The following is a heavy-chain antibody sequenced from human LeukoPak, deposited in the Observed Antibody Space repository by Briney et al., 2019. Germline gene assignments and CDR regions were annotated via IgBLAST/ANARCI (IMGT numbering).Heavy chain of an antibody. CDR1: GFTFDNYA. CDR2: IAWNSGEK. CDR3: ARDHNYAFDN. D-gene: IGHD1-1*01. J-gene: IGHJ4*02. V-gene: IGHV3-9*01. Sequence: GRPLRLSCAASGFTFDNYAMHWVRQAPGKGLEWVSGIAWNSGEKGYADSVKGRFTISADNAKKSLYLQMNSLRVEDTAVYYCARDHNYAFDNWGQGTLVSVSS.